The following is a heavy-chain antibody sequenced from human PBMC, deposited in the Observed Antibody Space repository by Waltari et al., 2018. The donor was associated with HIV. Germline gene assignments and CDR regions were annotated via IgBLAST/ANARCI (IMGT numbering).Heavy chain of an antibody. J-gene: IGHJ4*02. CDR1: GFPFRSYA. CDR2: ISYDGRNK. CDR3: ARPMNYGDYPYYFDY. V-gene: IGHV3-30*01. Sequence: QVQLVESGGGVVQPGRSLRPSCAASGFPFRSYAMPWVRQAPGKGLEWVAVISYDGRNKYYADSVKGRFTISRDNSKNTLYLQMNSLRAEDTAVYYCARPMNYGDYPYYFDYWGQGTLVTVSS. D-gene: IGHD4-17*01.